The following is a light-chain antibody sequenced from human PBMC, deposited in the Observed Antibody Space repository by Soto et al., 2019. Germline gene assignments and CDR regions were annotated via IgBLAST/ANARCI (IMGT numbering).Light chain of an antibody. CDR3: QQYDTSPT. CDR2: DAS. J-gene: IGKJ1*01. CDR1: QSVSSSY. Sequence: EIVSAQSPGTLSLSPGERATLSCRASQSVSSSYLAWYQQKPGQAPRLLIYDASSRATGIPERFSGSGSGTDFTLTISRLEPEDFAVYYCQQYDTSPTFGQGTKVDIK. V-gene: IGKV3-20*01.